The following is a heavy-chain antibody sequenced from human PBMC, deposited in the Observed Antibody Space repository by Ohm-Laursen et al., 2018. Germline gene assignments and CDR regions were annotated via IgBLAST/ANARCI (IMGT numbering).Heavy chain of an antibody. CDR2: IYYSGST. V-gene: IGHV4-59*01. CDR1: GGSISSYY. CDR3: ARAEAARTYYYYGMDV. Sequence: PSETLSLTCTVSGGSISSYYWSWIRQPPGKGLEWIGYIYYSGSTNYNPSLKSRVTISVDTSKNQFSLKLSSVTAADTAVYYCARAEAARTYYYYGMDVWGQGTTVTVSS. J-gene: IGHJ6*02. D-gene: IGHD6-6*01.